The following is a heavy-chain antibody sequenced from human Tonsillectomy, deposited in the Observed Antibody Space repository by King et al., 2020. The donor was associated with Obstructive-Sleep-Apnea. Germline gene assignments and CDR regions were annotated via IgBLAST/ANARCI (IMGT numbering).Heavy chain of an antibody. V-gene: IGHV3-7*03. CDR1: GFTFSNYW. Sequence: VQLVESGGGLVQPGGSLRLSCAASGFTFSNYWMTWVRQAPGKGLEWVANIKQDESEKYYLDSVKGRFTISRDNAKNSVYLQMNSLRVEDTAVYYCARTVRSTHYYEDSWGQGTLVTVSS. J-gene: IGHJ5*02. CDR3: ARTVRSTHYYEDS. D-gene: IGHD3-3*01. CDR2: IKQDESEK.